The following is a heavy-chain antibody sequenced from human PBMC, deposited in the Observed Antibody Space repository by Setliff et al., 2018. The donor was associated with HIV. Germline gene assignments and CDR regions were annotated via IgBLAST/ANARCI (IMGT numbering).Heavy chain of an antibody. D-gene: IGHD6-19*01. CDR3: ARGTRDSTGWYYFDY. V-gene: IGHV4-61*02. CDR2: IYASGST. CDR1: GGSISSGSYY. Sequence: ASETLSLTCTVSGGSISSGSYYWSWIRQPAGKGLEYIGRIYASGSTNYNPSLKSRVTISVNTSKNQFSLKLSSVTAADTAVYYCARGTRDSTGWYYFDYWGQGTLVTSPQ. J-gene: IGHJ4*02.